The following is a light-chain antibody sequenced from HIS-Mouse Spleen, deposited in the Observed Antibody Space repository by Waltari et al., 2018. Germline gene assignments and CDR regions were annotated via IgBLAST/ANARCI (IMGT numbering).Light chain of an antibody. Sequence: SYVLTQPPSVSVAPGKTARITCGGNNIGRKIVHGYQQKPGQAPVLVVYDDSDRPSGIPERFSGSNSGNTATLTISRVEAGDEADYYCQVWDSSSDHYVFGTGTKVTVL. CDR2: DDS. CDR3: QVWDSSSDHYV. CDR1: NIGRKI. V-gene: IGLV3-21*03. J-gene: IGLJ1*01.